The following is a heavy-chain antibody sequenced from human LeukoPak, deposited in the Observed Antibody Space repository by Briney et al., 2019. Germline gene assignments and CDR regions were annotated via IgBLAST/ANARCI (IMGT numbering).Heavy chain of an antibody. D-gene: IGHD3-22*01. CDR2: IYYSGST. V-gene: IGHV4-38-2*01. Sequence: SETLSLTCGVSGYSISSGYYWGWIRQPPGKGLEWIGSIYYSGSTYYNPSLKSRVTISVDTSKNQFSLKLSSVTAADTAVYYCARRHYDSSGYYYGDAFDIWGQGAMVTVSS. CDR1: GYSISSGYY. CDR3: ARRHYDSSGYYYGDAFDI. J-gene: IGHJ3*02.